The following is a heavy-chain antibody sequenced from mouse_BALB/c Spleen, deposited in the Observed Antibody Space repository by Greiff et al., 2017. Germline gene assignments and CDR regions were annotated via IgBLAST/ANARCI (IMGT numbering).Heavy chain of an antibody. CDR2: ISYDGSN. D-gene: IGHD2-1*01. V-gene: IGHV3-6*02. CDR1: GYSITSGYY. J-gene: IGHJ3*01. Sequence: EVKLVESGPGLVKPSQSLSLTCSVTGYSITSGYYWNWIRQFPGNKLEWMGYISYDGSNNYNPSLKNRISITRDTSKNQFFLKLNSVTTEDTATYYCARNGNSGTAWFAYWGQGTLVTVSA. CDR3: ARNGNSGTAWFAY.